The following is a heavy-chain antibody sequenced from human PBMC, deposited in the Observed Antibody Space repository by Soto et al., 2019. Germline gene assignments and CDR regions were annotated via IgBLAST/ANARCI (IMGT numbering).Heavy chain of an antibody. CDR3: ARHNRYFDWSPKINWFDP. V-gene: IGHV4-39*01. CDR2: IYYSGST. CDR1: GGSISSSSYY. Sequence: SETLSLTCTVSGGSISSSSYYWGWIRQPPGKGLEWIGSIYYSGSTYYNPSLKSRVTISVDTSKNQFSLKLSSVTAADTAVYYCARHNRYFDWSPKINWFDPWGQGTLVTVSS. D-gene: IGHD3-9*01. J-gene: IGHJ5*02.